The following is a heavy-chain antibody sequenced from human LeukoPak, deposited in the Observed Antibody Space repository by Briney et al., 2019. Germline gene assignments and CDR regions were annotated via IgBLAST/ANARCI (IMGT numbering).Heavy chain of an antibody. CDR3: ARPYSGYDSGFDY. V-gene: IGHV5-51*01. J-gene: IGHJ4*02. CDR2: IYPGDSDT. D-gene: IGHD5-12*01. CDR1: GYTFTSYG. Sequence: KVSCKASGYTFTSYGISWVRQMPGKGLEWMGIIYPGDSDTRYSPSFQGQVTISADKSISTAYLQWSSLKASDTAMYYCARPYSGYDSGFDYWGQGTLVTVSS.